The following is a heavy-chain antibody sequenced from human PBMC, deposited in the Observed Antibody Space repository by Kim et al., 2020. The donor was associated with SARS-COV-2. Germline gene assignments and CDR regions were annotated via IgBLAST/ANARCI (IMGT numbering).Heavy chain of an antibody. D-gene: IGHD6-13*01. CDR2: ISSSSSYI. CDR3: ARDVVGYSSSWGGPVNYFDY. J-gene: IGHJ4*02. V-gene: IGHV3-21*01. Sequence: GGSLRLSCAASGFTFSSYSMNWVRQAPGKGLEWVSSISSSSSYIYYADSVKGRFTISRDNAKNSLYLQMNSLRAEDTAVYYCARDVVGYSSSWGGPVNYFDYWGQGTLVTVSS. CDR1: GFTFSSYS.